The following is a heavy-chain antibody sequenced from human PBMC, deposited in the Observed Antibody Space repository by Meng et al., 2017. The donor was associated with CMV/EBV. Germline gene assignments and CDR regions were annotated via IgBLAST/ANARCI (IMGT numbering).Heavy chain of an antibody. CDR3: ARNEGSSLGY. CDR2: ISSSSSYI. V-gene: IGHV3-21*01. D-gene: IGHD1-26*01. CDR1: GFTFSNSD. Sequence: GESLKISCAASGFTFSNSDMNWVRQAPGKGLEWVSSISSSSSYIYYADSVKGRFTISRDNAKNSLYLQMNSLRAEDTAVYYCARNEGSSLGYWGQGTLVTVSS. J-gene: IGHJ4*02.